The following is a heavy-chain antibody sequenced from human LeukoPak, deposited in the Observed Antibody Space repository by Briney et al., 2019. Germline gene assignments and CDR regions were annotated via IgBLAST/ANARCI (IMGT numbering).Heavy chain of an antibody. Sequence: GESLQISCKGSGSSFTNYWIGWVRPLPGKGLEWMGIIYPGDSDTRYSPSFQGQVTISADKSISTAYLQWSSLKASDTAVYYCVRVRVGASASDYHFYYMDVWGKGTTVTISS. J-gene: IGHJ6*03. D-gene: IGHD1-26*01. CDR2: IYPGDSDT. V-gene: IGHV5-51*01. CDR3: VRVRVGASASDYHFYYMDV. CDR1: GSSFTNYW.